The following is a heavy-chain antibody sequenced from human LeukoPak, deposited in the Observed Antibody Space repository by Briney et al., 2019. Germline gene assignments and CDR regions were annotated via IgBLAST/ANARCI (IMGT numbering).Heavy chain of an antibody. V-gene: IGHV3-48*01. CDR2: ISSSSSTI. CDR3: ARDGVYYYYYMDV. D-gene: IGHD2-8*01. J-gene: IGHJ6*03. Sequence: GGSLRLSCAASGFAFSSYSMNWVRQAPGKGLEWVSYISSSSSTIYYADSVKGRFTISRDNAKNSLYLQMNSLRAEDTAVYYCARDGVYYYYYMDVWGKGTTVTVSS. CDR1: GFAFSSYS.